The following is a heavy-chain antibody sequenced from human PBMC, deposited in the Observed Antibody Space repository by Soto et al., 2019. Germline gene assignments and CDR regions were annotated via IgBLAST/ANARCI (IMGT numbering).Heavy chain of an antibody. Sequence: QLQLQESGPGLVKPSETLSLTCTVSGGSISSSSYYWGWIRQPPGKGLEWIGSIYYSGSTYYNPSLKGRVTLSVDTSKNQFSLKLSSVTAADTAVYYCARRPYYDFWSGYLDYWGQGTLVTVSS. CDR1: GGSISSSSYY. D-gene: IGHD3-3*01. CDR2: IYYSGST. V-gene: IGHV4-39*01. CDR3: ARRPYYDFWSGYLDY. J-gene: IGHJ4*02.